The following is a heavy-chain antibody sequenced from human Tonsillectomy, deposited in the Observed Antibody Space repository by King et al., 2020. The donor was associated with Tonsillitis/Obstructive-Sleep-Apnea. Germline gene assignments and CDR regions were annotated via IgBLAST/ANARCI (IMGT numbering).Heavy chain of an antibody. CDR2: IYWDDDK. CDR3: APRAQLELAALNPYGWALSVDY. CDR1: GFSLSTSGVG. Sequence: TLKESGPTLVKPTQTLTLTCTFSGFSLSTSGVGVGWIRQPPGKALEWLALIYWDDDKRYSPSLKSRLTITKDTSKNQVVLTMTNMDPVDTATYYCAPRAQLELAALNPYGWALSVDYWGQGTLVTVSS. D-gene: IGHD1-7*01. J-gene: IGHJ4*02. V-gene: IGHV2-5*02.